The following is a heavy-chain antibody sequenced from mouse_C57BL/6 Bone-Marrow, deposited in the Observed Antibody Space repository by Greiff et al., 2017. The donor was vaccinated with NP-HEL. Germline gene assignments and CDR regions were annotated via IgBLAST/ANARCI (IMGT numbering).Heavy chain of an antibody. CDR3: ARIGSSSEYFDY. CDR1: GYTFTNYW. J-gene: IGHJ2*01. D-gene: IGHD1-1*01. CDR2: IYPGGGYT. V-gene: IGHV1-63*01. Sequence: QVQLKESGAELVRPGTSVKMSCKASGYTFTNYWIGWAKQRPGHGLEWIGDIYPGGGYTNYNEKFKGKATLTADKSSSTAYMQFSSLTSEDSAIYYCARIGSSSEYFDYWGQGTTLTVSS.